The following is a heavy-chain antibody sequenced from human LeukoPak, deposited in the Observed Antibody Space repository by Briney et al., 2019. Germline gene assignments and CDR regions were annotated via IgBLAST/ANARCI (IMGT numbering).Heavy chain of an antibody. J-gene: IGHJ4*02. D-gene: IGHD2-21*02. CDR3: ARWGDGKRFDY. CDR2: IWYDGSNK. V-gene: IGHV3-33*01. Sequence: GGSLRLSCAASGFTFSSHGMHWVRQAPGKGLEWVAVIWYDGSNKYYADSVKGRFTISRDNSRNTVYLQMNSLRAEDTAAYYCARWGDGKRFDYWDQGTLVTVSS. CDR1: GFTFSSHG.